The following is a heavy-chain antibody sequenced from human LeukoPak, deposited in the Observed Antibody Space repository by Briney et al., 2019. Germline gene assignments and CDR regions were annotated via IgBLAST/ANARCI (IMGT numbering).Heavy chain of an antibody. CDR2: ISWDSGTI. CDR1: GFTFDDYA. J-gene: IGHJ2*01. Sequence: LTGGSLRLSCAGSGFTFDDYAIGWVRQAAGQGLEWVSGISWDSGTIVYADSVKGRFTISRDNSKNSLYLQMNSLRAEDTAFYYCAKDRVAGIGYWFFDLWGRGTLVTVSS. CDR3: AKDRVAGIGYWFFDL. V-gene: IGHV3-9*01. D-gene: IGHD6-19*01.